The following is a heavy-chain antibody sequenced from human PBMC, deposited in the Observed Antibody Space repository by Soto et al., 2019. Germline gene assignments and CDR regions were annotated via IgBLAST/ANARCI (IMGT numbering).Heavy chain of an antibody. J-gene: IGHJ3*02. D-gene: IGHD6-19*01. CDR3: ARDRQSSGWLDAFDI. CDR2: IFTGGRT. Sequence: EVQLVESGGGLVQPGGSLRLSCAASGFTGSSHYMTWVRQAPGKGLGGVSVIFTGGRTYYADSVKGRFTVSTHSSMTTAYLQMDSLIAEDTAVYYCARDRQSSGWLDAFDIWGKGTMVTVS. CDR1: GFTGSSHY. V-gene: IGHV3-53*04.